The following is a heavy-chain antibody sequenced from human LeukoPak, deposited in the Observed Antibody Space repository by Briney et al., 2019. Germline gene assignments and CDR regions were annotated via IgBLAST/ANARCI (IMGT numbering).Heavy chain of an antibody. D-gene: IGHD3-22*01. CDR3: VRDRAYFDSSGFYNLDY. J-gene: IGHJ4*02. CDR1: GFTFSDYW. V-gene: IGHV3-7*01. Sequence: PGGSLRLSCASSGFTFSDYWMSWVRQAPGKGLEWVANIKQDGREKYYVDSVKGRFTISRDNAKNSLYLQMNSLRAEDTAVYYCVRDRAYFDSSGFYNLDYWGQGTLVTVSS. CDR2: IKQDGREK.